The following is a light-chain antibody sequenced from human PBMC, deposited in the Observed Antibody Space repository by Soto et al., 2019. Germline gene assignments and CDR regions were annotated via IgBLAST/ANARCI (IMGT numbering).Light chain of an antibody. CDR1: QRVSSN. CDR2: VAS. V-gene: IGKV3-15*01. Sequence: EIVMTQSPATLSVSPGERATLSCRASQRVSSNLAWYQQKPGQAPRLLIYVASTRATGIPARFSGSGSGTEFTLTISSMQSEDFAVYYCKRYNNWGYTFGQGTKLEIK. J-gene: IGKJ2*01. CDR3: KRYNNWGYT.